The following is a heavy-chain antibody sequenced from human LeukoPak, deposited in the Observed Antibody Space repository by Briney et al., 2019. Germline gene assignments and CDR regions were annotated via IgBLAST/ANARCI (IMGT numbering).Heavy chain of an antibody. J-gene: IGHJ4*02. CDR2: VYHSGST. D-gene: IGHD6-13*01. CDR1: GGSISGFY. Sequence: PSETLSLTRTVSGGSISGFYWSWIRQPPGKGLEWIGHVYHSGSTNYNPSLQSRATILVDTSKNQLSLKLSSVTAADTAVYYCARLKTAAGSYYFDYWGQGTLVTVSS. CDR3: ARLKTAAGSYYFDY. V-gene: IGHV4-59*08.